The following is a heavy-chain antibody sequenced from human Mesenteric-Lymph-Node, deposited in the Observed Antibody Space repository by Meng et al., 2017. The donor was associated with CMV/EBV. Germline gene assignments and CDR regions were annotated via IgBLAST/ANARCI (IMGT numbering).Heavy chain of an antibody. D-gene: IGHD3-10*01. J-gene: IGHJ1*01. CDR3: AHRRGSGIYHQ. V-gene: IGHV2-5*02. CDR1: GFSLSTYGVC. CDR2: IYWDYDK. Sequence: QITLKESSPTLVKPTQTLTLTCSFSGFSLSTYGVCIDWIRQPPVKALEWLALIYWDYDKRYNPSLKSRLTITKDTSKNQVVLTMTNMDPVDTATYYCAHRRGSGIYHQWGQGTLVTVSS.